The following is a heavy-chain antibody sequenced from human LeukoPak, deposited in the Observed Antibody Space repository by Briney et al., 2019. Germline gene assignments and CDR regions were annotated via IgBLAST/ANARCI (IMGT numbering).Heavy chain of an antibody. CDR1: GFTFSSYG. Sequence: GGTLRLSCAASGFTFSSYGMSSVRQAPGKGLEWVSAISGSGGSTYYADSVKGRFTISRDNSKNTLYLQMNSLRAEDTAVYYGAKDFGDYDYVWGSYRPISDYWGQGTLVTVSS. D-gene: IGHD3-16*02. V-gene: IGHV3-23*01. CDR3: AKDFGDYDYVWGSYRPISDY. J-gene: IGHJ4*02. CDR2: ISGSGGST.